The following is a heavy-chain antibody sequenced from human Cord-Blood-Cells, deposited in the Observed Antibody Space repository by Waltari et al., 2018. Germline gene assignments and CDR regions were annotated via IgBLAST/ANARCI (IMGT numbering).Heavy chain of an antibody. J-gene: IGHJ4*02. Sequence: QVQLVQSGAEVKKPGASVKVSCKVSGYTLTELAMHWVRQAPGKGLEWMGGFGPEDGETIYAQKFQGRVTMTEDTSTDTAYMELSSLRSEDTAVHYCATSAARSYYFDYWGQGTLVTVSS. V-gene: IGHV1-24*01. CDR2: FGPEDGET. CDR1: GYTLTELA. D-gene: IGHD6-6*01. CDR3: ATSAARSYYFDY.